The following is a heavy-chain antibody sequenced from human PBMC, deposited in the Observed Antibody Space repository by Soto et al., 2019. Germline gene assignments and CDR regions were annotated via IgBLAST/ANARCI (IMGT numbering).Heavy chain of an antibody. V-gene: IGHV3-33*01. CDR2: IWYDGSNK. CDR3: ARDLRMIPHLAHDY. Sequence: GGSLRLSCAASGFTFSSYGMHWVRQAPGKGLEWVAVIWYDGSNKYYADSVKGRFTISRDNSKNTLYLQMNSLRAEDTAVYYCARDLRMIPHLAHDYWGQGTLVTVSS. CDR1: GFTFSSYG. D-gene: IGHD2-15*01. J-gene: IGHJ4*02.